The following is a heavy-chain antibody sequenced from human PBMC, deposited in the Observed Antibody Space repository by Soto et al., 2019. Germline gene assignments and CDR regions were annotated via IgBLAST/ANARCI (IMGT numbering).Heavy chain of an antibody. CDR2: IYYSGSS. Sequence: PSETLSLTCSVSGDSISNYYWNWIRQPPGKGPEWIGYIYYSGSSDYNPSLKSRVSISIDTSKNQFSLKLTSVTAADTAVYYCARVYSRAAAGPWGQGTLVTVSS. V-gene: IGHV4-59*01. D-gene: IGHD2-21*01. CDR1: GDSISNYY. CDR3: ARVYSRAAAGP. J-gene: IGHJ4*02.